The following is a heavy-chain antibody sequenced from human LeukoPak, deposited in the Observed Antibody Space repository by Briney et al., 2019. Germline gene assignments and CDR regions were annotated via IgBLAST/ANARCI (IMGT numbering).Heavy chain of an antibody. CDR2: INWNGGST. CDR1: GFTFDDYG. J-gene: IGHJ6*03. Sequence: PGGSLRLSCAASGFTFDDYGMSWVRQAPGKGLELVSGINWNGGSTGYADSVKGRFTISRVNAKQFLYLQMNSLRAEDTALYYCARESLLGYYMDVWGKGTTVTVSS. V-gene: IGHV3-20*04. CDR3: ARESLLGYYMDV. D-gene: IGHD1-26*01.